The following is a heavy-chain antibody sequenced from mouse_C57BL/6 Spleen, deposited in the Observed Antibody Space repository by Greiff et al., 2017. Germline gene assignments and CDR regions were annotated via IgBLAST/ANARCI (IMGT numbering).Heavy chain of an antibody. CDR3: ARYFGSYAMDY. Sequence: EVMLVESGGGLVKPGGSLKLSCAASGFTFSDYGMHWVRQAPEKGLEWVAYISSGSSTIYYADTVKGRFTISRDNAKNTLFLQMTSLRSEDTAMYYCARYFGSYAMDYWGQGTSVTVSS. V-gene: IGHV5-17*01. CDR1: GFTFSDYG. J-gene: IGHJ4*01. CDR2: ISSGSSTI.